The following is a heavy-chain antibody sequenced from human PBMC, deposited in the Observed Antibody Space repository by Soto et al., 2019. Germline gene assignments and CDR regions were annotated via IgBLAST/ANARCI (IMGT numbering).Heavy chain of an antibody. CDR1: GFTFSSYA. Sequence: EVQLLESGGGLVQPGGSLRLSCSASGFTFSSYAMSWVRQAPGKGLEWVSAISGSGGTTYYADSVKGRFTFSRYNSKNTLYLQMNSLRAEDTAVYYCAKTANGWFSAFDIWGHGTMVTVSS. V-gene: IGHV3-23*01. J-gene: IGHJ3*02. CDR2: ISGSGGTT. CDR3: AKTANGWFSAFDI. D-gene: IGHD6-19*01.